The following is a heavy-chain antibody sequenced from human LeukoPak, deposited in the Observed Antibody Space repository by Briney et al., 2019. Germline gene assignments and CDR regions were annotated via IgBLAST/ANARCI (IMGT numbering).Heavy chain of an antibody. J-gene: IGHJ4*02. Sequence: GRSLRLSCAASGFTFDDYAMHWVRQAPGKGLEWVSGTSWNSGSIGYADSVKGRFTISRDNAKNSLYLQMNSLRAEDTALYYCAKESDQDFDYWGQGTLVTVSS. V-gene: IGHV3-9*01. CDR1: GFTFDDYA. CDR2: TSWNSGSI. CDR3: AKESDQDFDY.